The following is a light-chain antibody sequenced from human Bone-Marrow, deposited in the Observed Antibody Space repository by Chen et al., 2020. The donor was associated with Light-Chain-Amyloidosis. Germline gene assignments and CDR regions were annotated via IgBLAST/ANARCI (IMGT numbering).Light chain of an antibody. CDR3: QQYNSYWT. V-gene: IGKV1-17*01. J-gene: IGKJ1*01. CDR1: QGIGND. Sequence: IQMTQSPSSLSASVGDRVTITCRASQGIGNDLGWYQQRPGKAPKLLIYAASTLQSGVPSRFSGSGSGTEFTLTISSLQPDEFATYYCQQYNSYWTFGQGTKVEIK. CDR2: AAS.